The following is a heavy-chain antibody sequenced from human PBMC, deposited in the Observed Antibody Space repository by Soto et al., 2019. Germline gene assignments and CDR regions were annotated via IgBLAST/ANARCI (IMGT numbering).Heavy chain of an antibody. Sequence: QVQLVESGGGVVQPGRSLRLSCAASGFTFSSYAMHWVRQAPGKGLEWVAVISYDGSNKYYADSVKGRFTISRDNSQNTLYLQMNSLRAEDSTVYYCAREPDYSFDYWGQGTLVTVSS. J-gene: IGHJ4*02. D-gene: IGHD4-4*01. V-gene: IGHV3-30-3*01. CDR1: GFTFSSYA. CDR3: AREPDYSFDY. CDR2: ISYDGSNK.